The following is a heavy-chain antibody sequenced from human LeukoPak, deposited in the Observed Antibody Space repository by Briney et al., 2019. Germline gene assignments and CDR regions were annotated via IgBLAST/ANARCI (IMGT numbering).Heavy chain of an antibody. Sequence: SETLSLTCTVSGGSISSSSYYWGWIRQPPGKGLEWIGSIYYSGSTYYNPSLKSRVTISVDTSKNQFSLKLSSVTAADTAVYYCARLGAGPTYYDFWSGYSSFYFDYWGQGTLVTVSS. J-gene: IGHJ4*02. CDR2: IYYSGST. V-gene: IGHV4-39*01. CDR1: GGSISSSSYY. D-gene: IGHD3-3*01. CDR3: ARLGAGPTYYDFWSGYSSFYFDY.